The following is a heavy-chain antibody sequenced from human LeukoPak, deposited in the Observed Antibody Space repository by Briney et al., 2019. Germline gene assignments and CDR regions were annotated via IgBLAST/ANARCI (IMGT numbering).Heavy chain of an antibody. J-gene: IGHJ6*02. D-gene: IGHD2-21*01. V-gene: IGHV3-21*01. CDR1: GFTFSSYS. CDR3: ARGSDWYYYYYGVDV. Sequence: GGSLRLSCAASGFTFSSYSMNWVRQAPGKGLEWVSSISSSSSYIYYADSVKGRFTISRDNAKNSLYLQMNSLRAEDTAVYYCARGSDWYYYYYGVDVWGQGTTVTVSS. CDR2: ISSSSSYI.